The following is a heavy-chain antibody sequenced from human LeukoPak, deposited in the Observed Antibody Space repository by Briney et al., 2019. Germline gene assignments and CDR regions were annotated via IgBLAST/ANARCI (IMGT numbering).Heavy chain of an antibody. D-gene: IGHD2-2*01. V-gene: IGHV4-34*01. Sequence: SETLSLTCAVSGGSISSGGYSWSWIRQPPGKGLEWIGEINHSGSTNYNPSLKSRVTISVDTSKNQFSLKLSSVTAADTAVYYCARGSDDCSSTSCQDHDYWGQGTLVTVSS. CDR1: GGSISSGGYS. CDR2: INHSGST. CDR3: ARGSDDCSSTSCQDHDY. J-gene: IGHJ4*02.